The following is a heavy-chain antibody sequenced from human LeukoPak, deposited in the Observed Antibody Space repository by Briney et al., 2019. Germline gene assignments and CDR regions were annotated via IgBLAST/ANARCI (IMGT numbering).Heavy chain of an antibody. V-gene: IGHV1-2*02. CDR1: GYTFTDYF. J-gene: IGHJ4*02. Sequence: GESLKISCKASGYTFTDYFIHWVRQAPGQGLEWMGWLNPYSGATNFALSFRGRVTMTRDTSVNTAYMEVNSLTSDDTSVYYCARARSRSSTYYSGYWGQGTLVVVSS. CDR2: LNPYSGAT. D-gene: IGHD1-26*01. CDR3: ARARSRSSTYYSGY.